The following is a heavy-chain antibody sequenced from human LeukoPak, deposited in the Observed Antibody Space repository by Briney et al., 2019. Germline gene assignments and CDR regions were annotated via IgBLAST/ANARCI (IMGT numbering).Heavy chain of an antibody. CDR2: INPSGGST. Sequence: ASVKVSCKASGYTFTSYYMHWVRQAPGQGLEWMGIINPSGGSTSYAQKFQGRVTMTRDTSTSTVYMELSSLRSEDTAVYYCARSIGRLGSDSSGYYSLNWFDPWGQGTLVTVSS. CDR3: ARSIGRLGSDSSGYYSLNWFDP. J-gene: IGHJ5*02. D-gene: IGHD3-22*01. CDR1: GYTFTSYY. V-gene: IGHV1-46*01.